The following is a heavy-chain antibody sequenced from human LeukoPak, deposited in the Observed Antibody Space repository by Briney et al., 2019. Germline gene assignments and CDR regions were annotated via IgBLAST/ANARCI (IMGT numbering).Heavy chain of an antibody. V-gene: IGHV3-48*03. CDR3: ARGMTGSYFGYFDY. J-gene: IGHJ4*02. CDR1: GFTFSSYE. D-gene: IGHD1-26*01. Sequence: GGSLRLSCAASGFTFSSYEMNWVRQAPGKGLEWVSYISSSGGTIYCADSVKGRFTISRDNAKNSLYLQMNSLRAEDTAVYYCARGMTGSYFGYFDYWGQGTLVTVSS. CDR2: ISSSGGTI.